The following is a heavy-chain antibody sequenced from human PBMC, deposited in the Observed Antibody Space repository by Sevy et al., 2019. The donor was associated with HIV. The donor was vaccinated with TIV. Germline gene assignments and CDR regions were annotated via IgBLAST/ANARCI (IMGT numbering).Heavy chain of an antibody. J-gene: IGHJ4*02. D-gene: IGHD2-15*01. CDR3: ARDSCSGGSCYQSGVY. V-gene: IGHV1-18*04. Sequence: ASVKVSCKASGYTFTSYNINWVRQAPGQGLDWMGRISGYNGDTLYAQMFQGRVTMTTDTSTNTAYMELRSLRSDDTAVYYCARDSCSGGSCYQSGVYWGQGTLVTVSS. CDR1: GYTFTSYN. CDR2: ISGYNGDT.